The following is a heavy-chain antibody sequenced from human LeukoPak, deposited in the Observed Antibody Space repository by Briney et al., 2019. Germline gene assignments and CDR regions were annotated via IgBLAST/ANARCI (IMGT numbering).Heavy chain of an antibody. Sequence: PSQTLSLTCAISGDSVSSNSAAWNWIRRSPSRGLEWLGRTYYRSKWYNDYAVSVKSRITINPDTSKNQFSLQLNSVTPEDTAVYYCARDEWELLLDWFDPWGQGTLVTVSS. V-gene: IGHV6-1*01. CDR3: ARDEWELLLDWFDP. CDR1: GDSVSSNSAA. D-gene: IGHD1-26*01. J-gene: IGHJ5*02. CDR2: TYYRSKWYN.